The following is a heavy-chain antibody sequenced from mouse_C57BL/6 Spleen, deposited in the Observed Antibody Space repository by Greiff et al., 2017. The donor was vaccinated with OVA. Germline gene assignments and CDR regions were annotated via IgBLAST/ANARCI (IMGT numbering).Heavy chain of an antibody. V-gene: IGHV5-4*03. CDR2: ISDGGSYT. D-gene: IGHD3-3*01. J-gene: IGHJ1*03. CDR3: ARALGQFWYFDV. CDR1: GFTFSSYA. Sequence: EVMLVESGGGLVKPGGSLKLSCAASGFTFSSYAMSWVRQTPEKRLEWVATISDGGSYTYYPDNVKGRFTISRDNAKNNLYLQMSHLKSEDTAMYYCARALGQFWYFDVWGTGTTVTVSS.